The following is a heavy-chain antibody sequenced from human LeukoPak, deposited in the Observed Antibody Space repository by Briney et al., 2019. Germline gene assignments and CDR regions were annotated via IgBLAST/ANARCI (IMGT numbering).Heavy chain of an antibody. CDR1: GGSISSSSYY. D-gene: IGHD5-18*01. J-gene: IGHJ3*02. Sequence: SETLSLTCTVSGGSISSSSYYWGWIRQPPGKGLEWIGSIYYSGNTYYNPSLKSRVTISVDTSKNQFSLKLSSVTAAATAVYYCARFSDDTAGGAFDIWGQGTMVTVSS. V-gene: IGHV4-39*07. CDR2: IYYSGNT. CDR3: ARFSDDTAGGAFDI.